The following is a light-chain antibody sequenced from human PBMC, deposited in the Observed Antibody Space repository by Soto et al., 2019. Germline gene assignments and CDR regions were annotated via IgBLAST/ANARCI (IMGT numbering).Light chain of an antibody. V-gene: IGKV1-12*01. J-gene: IGKJ4*01. CDR3: QQANSLPLT. CDR2: AAS. Sequence: DIPMTQSPSSVSASVGDRVTITCRASQAISSWLAWYQQRPGKAPKLLIYAASSLQSGVPSRFSGIGSGTDFTLTISSLQPEDFATYYCQQANSLPLTFGGGTKVEIK. CDR1: QAISSW.